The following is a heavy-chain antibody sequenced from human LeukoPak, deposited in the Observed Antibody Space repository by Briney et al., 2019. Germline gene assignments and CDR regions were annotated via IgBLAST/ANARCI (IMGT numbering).Heavy chain of an antibody. V-gene: IGHV4-39*07. CDR1: GGSISSSNYY. CDR2: IYYSGST. J-gene: IGHJ4*02. Sequence: PSETLSLTCTVSGGSISSSNYYWGWIRQPPGKGLEWIGTIYYSGSTYYNPSLRSRVTISVDTSKNPFSLKLNSVTAADTAVYYCARGLRYCSGGSCLPVVSGLDYWGQGTLVTVSS. D-gene: IGHD2-15*01. CDR3: ARGLRYCSGGSCLPVVSGLDY.